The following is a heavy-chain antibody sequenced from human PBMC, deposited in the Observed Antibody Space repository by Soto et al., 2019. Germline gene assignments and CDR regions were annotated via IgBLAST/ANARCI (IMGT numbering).Heavy chain of an antibody. J-gene: IGHJ4*02. CDR2: ASHSGET. CDR3: AREGYNGYVPFAY. CDR1: GGSISSTNW. D-gene: IGHD5-12*01. Sequence: QVQLQESGPGLVHPSGTLSLTCTVSGGSISSTNWWSWVRQPPGKGLEWIGEASHSGETNYNPSLKRRLTLSIDKSKTQFSLNLRSVTAADTAVYYCAREGYNGYVPFAYWGQGALVTVSS. V-gene: IGHV4-4*02.